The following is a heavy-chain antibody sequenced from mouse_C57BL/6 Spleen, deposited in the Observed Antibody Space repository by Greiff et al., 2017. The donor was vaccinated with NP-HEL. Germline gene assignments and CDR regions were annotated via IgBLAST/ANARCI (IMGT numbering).Heavy chain of an antibody. CDR1: GFTFSSYG. CDR2: ISSGGSYT. CDR3: ARPYYGSSYWFAY. D-gene: IGHD1-1*01. Sequence: DVQLVESGGDLVKPGGSLKLSCAASGFTFSSYGMSWVRQTPDKRLEWVATISSGGSYTYYPDSVKGRFTISRDNAKNTLYLQMSSLKSEDTAMYYCARPYYGSSYWFAYWGQGTLVTVSA. J-gene: IGHJ3*01. V-gene: IGHV5-6*01.